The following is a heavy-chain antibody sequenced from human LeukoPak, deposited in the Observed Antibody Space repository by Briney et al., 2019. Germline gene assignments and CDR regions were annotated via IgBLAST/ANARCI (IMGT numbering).Heavy chain of an antibody. CDR2: IYTSGNT. CDR1: GSISGYY. CDR3: ARTVVVTAIHYFDY. D-gene: IGHD2-21*02. V-gene: IGHV4-4*09. J-gene: IGHJ4*02. Sequence: TSSETLSLTCTVSGSISGYYWSWIRQPPGKGLEWIGYIYTSGNTNYNPSLESRVTISVDTSKNHFSLKLSSVTAADTAVYYCARTVVVTAIHYFDYWGQGTLVTVSS.